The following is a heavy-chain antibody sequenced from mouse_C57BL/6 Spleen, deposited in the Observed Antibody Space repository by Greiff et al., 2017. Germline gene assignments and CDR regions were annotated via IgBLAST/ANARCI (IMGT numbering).Heavy chain of an antibody. CDR2: ISSGGSYT. CDR1: GFTFSSYG. Sequence: EVMLVESGGDLVKPGGSLKLSCAASGFTFSSYGMSWVRQTPDKRLEWVATISSGGSYTYYPDSVKGRVTISRDNAKNTLYLQMSSLKSEDTAMYYCARRGSSLAWFAYWGQGTLVTVSA. CDR3: ARRGSSLAWFAY. V-gene: IGHV5-6*02. J-gene: IGHJ3*01. D-gene: IGHD1-1*01.